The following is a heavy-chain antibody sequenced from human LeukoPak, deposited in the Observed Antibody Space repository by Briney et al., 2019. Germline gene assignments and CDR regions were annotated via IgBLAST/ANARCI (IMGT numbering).Heavy chain of an antibody. CDR3: ARGGRMSSGWYSS. J-gene: IGHJ5*02. CDR2: INHSGST. V-gene: IGHV4-34*01. CDR1: GGSFSGYY. D-gene: IGHD6-19*01. Sequence: SETLSLTCAVYGGSFSGYYWSWIRQPPGKGLEWIGEINHSGSTNYNPSLKSRVTISVDTPKNQFSLKLSSVTAADTAVYYCARGGRMSSGWYSSWGQGTLVTVSS.